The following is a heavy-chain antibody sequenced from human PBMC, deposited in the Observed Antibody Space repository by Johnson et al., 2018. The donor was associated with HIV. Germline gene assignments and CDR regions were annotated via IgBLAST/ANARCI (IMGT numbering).Heavy chain of an antibody. CDR3: ARERGYFGNPAFDI. D-gene: IGHD4-23*01. Sequence: QVQLVESGGGVVQPGRSLRLSCAASGFTFSSYGMHWVRQAPGKGLEWVAVISYDGSNKYYGDSVKGRFTISRDNSKNTLYLQMNSLRTEDTAMYYCARERGYFGNPAFDIWGQGTMVTVSS. CDR1: GFTFSSYG. CDR2: ISYDGSNK. V-gene: IGHV3-30*03. J-gene: IGHJ3*02.